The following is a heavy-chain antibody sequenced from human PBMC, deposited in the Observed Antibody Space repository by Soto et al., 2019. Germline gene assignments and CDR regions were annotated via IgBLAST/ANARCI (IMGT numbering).Heavy chain of an antibody. CDR1: GFTFSSYA. J-gene: IGHJ2*01. Sequence: EVQLVESGGGLVQPGGSLRLSCAASGFTFSSYAMHWVRQAPGKGLEYVSAISSNGGSTYYANSVKGRFTISRDNSKNTLYLQMGSLRAEDMAVYYCAREGYSSGWYGYWYFDLWGRGTLVTVSS. D-gene: IGHD6-19*01. V-gene: IGHV3-64*01. CDR3: AREGYSSGWYGYWYFDL. CDR2: ISSNGGST.